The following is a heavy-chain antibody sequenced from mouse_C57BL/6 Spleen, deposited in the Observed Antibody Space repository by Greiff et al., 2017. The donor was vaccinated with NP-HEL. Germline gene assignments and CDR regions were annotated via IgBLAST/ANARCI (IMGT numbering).Heavy chain of an antibody. J-gene: IGHJ4*01. Sequence: QVQLQQPGAELVRPGTSVKLSCKASGYTFTSYWMHWVKQRPGQGLEWIGVIDPSDSYTNYNQKFKGKATLTVDTSSSTAYMQLSSRTSEDSAVYYCAKAMDYWGQGTSVTVSS. CDR1: GYTFTSYW. V-gene: IGHV1-59*01. CDR2: IDPSDSYT. CDR3: AKAMDY.